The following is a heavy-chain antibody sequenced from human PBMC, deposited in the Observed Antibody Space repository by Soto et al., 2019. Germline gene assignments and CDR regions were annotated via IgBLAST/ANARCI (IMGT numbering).Heavy chain of an antibody. Sequence: GGSLRLSCAASGFTFRSFTMNWVRQAPGKGLEWVSTISSNSAYIYYTDALRGRFTISRDDAKNSLHLQMNSLRAEDTAVYYCTRDASRDSSARGWFDPWGPGTLVTISS. CDR2: ISSNSAYI. V-gene: IGHV3-21*01. D-gene: IGHD6-13*01. CDR1: GFTFRSFT. CDR3: TRDASRDSSARGWFDP. J-gene: IGHJ5*02.